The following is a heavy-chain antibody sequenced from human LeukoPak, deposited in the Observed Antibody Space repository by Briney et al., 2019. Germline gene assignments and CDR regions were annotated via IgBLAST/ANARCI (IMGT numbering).Heavy chain of an antibody. Sequence: SEALSLTCIVSGGSIGSYYWSWVRQTPGKGLEWIGYVYYTGRTNNNPSLKGRVTIFVDTSKNQFSLKLSSVTAADTAVYYCARLTEGWWGEGALVTVSS. CDR1: GGSIGSYY. V-gene: IGHV4-59*08. CDR2: VYYTGRT. D-gene: IGHD2-15*01. J-gene: IGHJ4*02. CDR3: ARLTEGW.